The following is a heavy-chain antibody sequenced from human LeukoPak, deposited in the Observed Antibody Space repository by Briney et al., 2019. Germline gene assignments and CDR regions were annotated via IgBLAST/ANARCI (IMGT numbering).Heavy chain of an antibody. D-gene: IGHD5-18*01. V-gene: IGHV3-9*01. CDR1: GFTFDDYA. CDR3: AKDMGNSDAFDI. J-gene: IGHJ3*02. Sequence: GGSLRLSCAASGFTFDDYAMHWVRQALGKGLEWVSGISWNSGSIGYADSVKGRFTISRDNAKNSLYLQMNSLRAEDTALYYCAKDMGNSDAFDIWGQGTMVTVSS. CDR2: ISWNSGSI.